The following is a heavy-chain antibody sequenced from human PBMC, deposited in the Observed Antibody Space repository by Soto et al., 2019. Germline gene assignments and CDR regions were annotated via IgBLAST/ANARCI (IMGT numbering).Heavy chain of an antibody. CDR1: GFTFSTYW. Sequence: RGALRLSCAASGFTFSTYWMNWVRQAPGKGLEWVANIKQDGSEKYYVDSVKGRFAISRDNAKDSLFLQMNNLRAEDTAVYYCVRDWSTFWGMDVWGQGTRVTFSS. CDR2: IKQDGSEK. V-gene: IGHV3-7*01. CDR3: VRDWSTFWGMDV. J-gene: IGHJ6*02.